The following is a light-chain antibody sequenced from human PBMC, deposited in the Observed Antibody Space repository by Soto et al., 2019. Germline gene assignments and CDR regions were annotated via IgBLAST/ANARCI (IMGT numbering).Light chain of an antibody. CDR1: QGLLDSDGRTH. CDR3: MQSLQLNT. J-gene: IGKJ4*01. Sequence: DIVLTQTPLSLSVTPGQPASISCNSSQGLLDSDGRTHLYWYVQKTGQPPQALIYEVSKRSSGVPVRFSGSGSGTHFTLRMSRVQAEDAGIYYCMQSLQLNTFGGGTKVDIK. CDR2: EVS. V-gene: IGKV2D-29*01.